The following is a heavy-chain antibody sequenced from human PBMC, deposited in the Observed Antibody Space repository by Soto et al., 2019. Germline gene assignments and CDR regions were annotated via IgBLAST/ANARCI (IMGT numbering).Heavy chain of an antibody. CDR1: GGSVINSNYY. J-gene: IGHJ4*02. V-gene: IGHV4-39*01. CDR3: VSQRTSVLTQAYFDY. D-gene: IGHD2-8*01. Sequence: LSLTFTVSGGSVINSNYYWGWIRQSPGKGLEWIGSVYYRGRSYSKSSVKSRVTISVDTSKNQFSLNLNSVTASDTAVYFCVSQRTSVLTQAYFDYWGPGALVTVSS. CDR2: VYYRGRS.